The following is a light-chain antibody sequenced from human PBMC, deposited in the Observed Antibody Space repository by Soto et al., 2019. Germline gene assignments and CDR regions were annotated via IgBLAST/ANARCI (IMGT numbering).Light chain of an antibody. CDR2: TAS. V-gene: IGKV1-39*01. CDR1: QSISNY. Sequence: DIQMTQSPSSLSASVGDRVTITCRASQSISNYLNWYQQKPGKAPKHLIYTASSLQSGVPSRFSGSGSGTDFTLTISSLQPEDFATYYCQQSYSTGLTFGPGTKVDIK. J-gene: IGKJ3*01. CDR3: QQSYSTGLT.